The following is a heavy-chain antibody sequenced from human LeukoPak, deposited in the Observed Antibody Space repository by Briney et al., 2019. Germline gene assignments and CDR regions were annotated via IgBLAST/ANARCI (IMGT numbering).Heavy chain of an antibody. CDR1: GYTFTGYY. CDR3: ARDLDSSSWYGWFDP. D-gene: IGHD6-13*01. CDR2: INPNSGGT. V-gene: IGHV1-2*02. Sequence: GASEKVSCKASGYTFTGYYMHWVRQAPGQGLEWMGWINPNSGGTNYAQKFQGRVTMTRDTSISTAYMELSRLRSDDTAVYYCARDLDSSSWYGWFDPWGQGTLVTVSS. J-gene: IGHJ5*02.